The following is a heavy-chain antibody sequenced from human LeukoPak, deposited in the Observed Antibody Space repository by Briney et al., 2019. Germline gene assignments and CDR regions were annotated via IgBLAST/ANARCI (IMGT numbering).Heavy chain of an antibody. D-gene: IGHD2-15*01. CDR2: INHSEST. V-gene: IGHV4-34*01. CDR3: ARSGSGKPNWFDP. Sequence: SETLSLTCAVYGGSFSGYYWSWIRQPPGKGLEWIGEINHSESTNYNPSLKSRVTISVDTSKNQFSLKLSSVTAADTAVYYCARSGSGKPNWFDPWGQGTLVTVSS. J-gene: IGHJ5*02. CDR1: GGSFSGYY.